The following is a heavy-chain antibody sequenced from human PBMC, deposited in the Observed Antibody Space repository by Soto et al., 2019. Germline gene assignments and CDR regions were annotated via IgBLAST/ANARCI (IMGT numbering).Heavy chain of an antibody. Sequence: QVQLVQSGAEVKKPGSSVKVSCKASGGTFSSYTISWVRQAPGQGLEWMGRIIPILGIANYAQKFQGRVTITADKSTRTAYMELSSLRSEDTAVYYCARSGADYYYGMDVWGQGTTVTVSS. J-gene: IGHJ6*02. CDR3: ARSGADYYYGMDV. D-gene: IGHD1-26*01. V-gene: IGHV1-69*02. CDR2: IIPILGIA. CDR1: GGTFSSYT.